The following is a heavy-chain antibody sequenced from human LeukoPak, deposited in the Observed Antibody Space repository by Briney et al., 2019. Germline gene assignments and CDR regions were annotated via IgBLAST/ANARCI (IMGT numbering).Heavy chain of an antibody. J-gene: IGHJ4*02. D-gene: IGHD3-10*01. Sequence: ASVKVSSKASGYTFTSYGICWVRQAPGQGLGWMGWISDYNGNTNYAQKLQGRVTMTTDTSTSTAYMELRSLRSDDTAVYYCARVLVTMVQGVRDWGQGTLVTVSS. CDR2: ISDYNGNT. CDR1: GYTFTSYG. V-gene: IGHV1-18*01. CDR3: ARVLVTMVQGVRD.